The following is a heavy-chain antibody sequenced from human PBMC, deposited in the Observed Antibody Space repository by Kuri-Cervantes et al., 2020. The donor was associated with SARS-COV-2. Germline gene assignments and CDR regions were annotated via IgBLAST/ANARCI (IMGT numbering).Heavy chain of an antibody. CDR2: ISAYNGNT. V-gene: IGHV1-18*01. J-gene: IGHJ3*02. CDR3: ARDRSLITELHDAFDI. Sequence: ASVKVSCKASGYTFTSYGISWVRQAPGQGLEWMGWISAYNGNTNYAQKLQGRVTTTTDTSTSTAYMELSRLRSDNTAVYYCARDRSLITELHDAFDIWGQGTMVTVSS. D-gene: IGHD1-20*01. CDR1: GYTFTSYG.